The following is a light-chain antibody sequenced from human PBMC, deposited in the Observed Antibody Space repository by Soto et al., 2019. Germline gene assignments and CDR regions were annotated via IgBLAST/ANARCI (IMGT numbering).Light chain of an antibody. Sequence: DIQKTQSPSPLSASVGDSVTITCRASQTIKTYLNWYRHKPGKAPELLIYAASRLQSGVASRFSGSGSGTYFILTISSLQPDDLATYYCQQTYTAPGTFGQGTKVEI. V-gene: IGKV1-39*01. CDR1: QTIKTY. CDR2: AAS. CDR3: QQTYTAPGT. J-gene: IGKJ1*01.